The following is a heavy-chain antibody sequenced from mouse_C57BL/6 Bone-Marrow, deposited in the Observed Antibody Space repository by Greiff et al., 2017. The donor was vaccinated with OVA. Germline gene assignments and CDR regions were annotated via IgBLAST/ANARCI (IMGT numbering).Heavy chain of an antibody. V-gene: IGHV1-72*01. D-gene: IGHD2-5*01. CDR1: GYTFTSYW. CDR2: IDPNSGGT. CDR3: ARGDYSNYLWYFDV. Sequence: QVQLQQPGAELVKPGASVKLSCKASGYTFTSYWMHWVKQRPGRGLEWIGRIDPNSGGTKYNEKFKGKATLTVDKPTSTAYMQLSRLTSEDSAVYYCARGDYSNYLWYFDVWGTGTTVTVSS. J-gene: IGHJ1*03.